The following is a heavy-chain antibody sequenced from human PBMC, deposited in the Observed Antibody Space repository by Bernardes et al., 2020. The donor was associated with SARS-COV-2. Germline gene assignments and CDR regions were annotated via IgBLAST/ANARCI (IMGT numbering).Heavy chain of an antibody. CDR1: GFIFTNYW. V-gene: IGHV3-74*01. Sequence: GGSLRLSCAASGFIFTNYWMNWVRQRPGKGLEWVSQINIDGMSTNYADSVKGRFTISRDNAKNTLYLHLNNVRAEDTAIYYCVRDRDSSGWPRFDPWGQGTLVTVSS. J-gene: IGHJ5*02. CDR2: INIDGMST. D-gene: IGHD6-19*01. CDR3: VRDRDSSGWPRFDP.